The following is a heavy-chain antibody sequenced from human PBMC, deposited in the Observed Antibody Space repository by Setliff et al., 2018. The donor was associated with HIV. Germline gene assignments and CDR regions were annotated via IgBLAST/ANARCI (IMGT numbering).Heavy chain of an antibody. V-gene: IGHV1-69-2*01. J-gene: IGHJ4*02. CDR3: AKQGKYFDWLFSSAVDLMFDL. CDR1: GYTFSDYY. Sequence: ASVKVSCQASGYTFSDYYMHWVQQAPGKGLEWVGRVAPEDGKTIYAERFQDRITITADTSIDTVYMELSSLRSEDTAVYYCAKQGKYFDWLFSSAVDLMFDLWGQGTPVTVSS. CDR2: VAPEDGKT. D-gene: IGHD3-9*01.